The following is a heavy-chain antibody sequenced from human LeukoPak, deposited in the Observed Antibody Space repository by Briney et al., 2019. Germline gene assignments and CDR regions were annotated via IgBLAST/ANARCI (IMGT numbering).Heavy chain of an antibody. D-gene: IGHD2-15*01. Sequence: SVKVSCKASGGTFSSYAISWVRQAPGQGLEWMGGIIPIFGTANYAQKFQGRVTITADESTSTAYMELSSLRSEDTAVYYCARWSGAPGWFAPGGKGPRATVSS. CDR2: IIPIFGTA. V-gene: IGHV1-69*13. CDR3: ARWSGAPGWFAP. J-gene: IGHJ5*02. CDR1: GGTFSSYA.